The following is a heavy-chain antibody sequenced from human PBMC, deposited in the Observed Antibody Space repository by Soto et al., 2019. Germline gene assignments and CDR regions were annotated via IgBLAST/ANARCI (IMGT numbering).Heavy chain of an antibody. CDR3: ARTLAYCSSTSCYAPWFDS. V-gene: IGHV6-1*01. CDR2: TYYRSKWYN. J-gene: IGHJ5*01. Sequence: HTLSLTCAISGHSVSSNSVAWNWVRQSPSRGLEWLGRTYYRSKWYNDYAVSVKSRITINPDTSKNQFSLQLNSVTPEDTAVYYCARTLAYCSSTSCYAPWFDSWGQGNLVTV. D-gene: IGHD2-2*01. CDR1: GHSVSSNSVA.